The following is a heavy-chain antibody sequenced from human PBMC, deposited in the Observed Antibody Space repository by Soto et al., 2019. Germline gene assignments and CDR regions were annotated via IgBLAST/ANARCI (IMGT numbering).Heavy chain of an antibody. D-gene: IGHD3-22*01. J-gene: IGHJ4*02. CDR2: ISSSSSYI. CDR1: GFTFSSYS. Sequence: EVQLVESGGGLVKPGGSLRLSCAASGFTFSSYSMNWVRQAPGKGLEWVSSISSSSSYIYYADSVKGRFTISRDNAKNSLHLQMNSLRAEDTAVYYCASHPRDSSGYWYYFDYWGQGTLVTVSS. V-gene: IGHV3-21*01. CDR3: ASHPRDSSGYWYYFDY.